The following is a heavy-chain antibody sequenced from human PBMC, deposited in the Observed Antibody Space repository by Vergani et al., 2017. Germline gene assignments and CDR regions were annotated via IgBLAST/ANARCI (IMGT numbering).Heavy chain of an antibody. CDR1: GGSFSGYY. D-gene: IGHD6-13*01. Sequence: QVQLQQWGAGLLKPSETLSLTCAVYGGSFSGYYWSWIRQPPGKGLEWIGEINHSGSTYYNPSLKSRVTISVDTSKNQFSLKLSSVTAADTAVYYCARPGSRRYFDYWGQGTLVTVSS. CDR3: ARPGSRRYFDY. CDR2: INHSGST. V-gene: IGHV4-34*01. J-gene: IGHJ4*02.